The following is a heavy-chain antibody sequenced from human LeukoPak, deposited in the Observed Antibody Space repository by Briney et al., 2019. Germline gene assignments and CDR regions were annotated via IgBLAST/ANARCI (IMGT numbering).Heavy chain of an antibody. CDR3: ARDGHFCGGDCLDAFDI. Sequence: GASVTVSCKTSGFPCNGYYIHWVRQAPGQGLEWMGWINPNNGVTNYAQKFQGRVTMTRDTPISTTSMELNRLRSDDTAFYYCARDGHFCGGDCLDAFDIWGQGTMVSVSS. J-gene: IGHJ3*02. CDR1: GFPCNGYY. V-gene: IGHV1-2*02. CDR2: INPNNGVT. D-gene: IGHD2-21*02.